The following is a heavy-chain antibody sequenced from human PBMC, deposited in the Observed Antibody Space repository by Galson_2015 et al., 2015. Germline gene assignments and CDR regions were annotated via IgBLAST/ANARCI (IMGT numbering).Heavy chain of an antibody. CDR3: ARGPIVVVPAANYYYYYMDV. V-gene: IGHV1-69*10. CDR2: IIPILGTA. CDR1: GGTFSSYA. J-gene: IGHJ6*03. D-gene: IGHD2-2*01. Sequence: SVKVSCKASGGTFSSYAISWVRQAPGQGLEWMGGIIPILGTANYAQKFQGRVTITADKSTSTAYMELSSLRSEDTAVYYCARGPIVVVPAANYYYYYMDVWGKGTTVTVSS.